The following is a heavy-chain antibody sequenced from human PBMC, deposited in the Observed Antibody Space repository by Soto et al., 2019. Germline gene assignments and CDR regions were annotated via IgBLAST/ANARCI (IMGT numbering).Heavy chain of an antibody. CDR1: GGSISSSSYY. CDR3: ARRGSGYDSNGVFDY. Sequence: QLQLQESGPGLVKPSETLSLTCTVSGGSISSSSYYWGWIRQPPGKGLEWIGSIYYSGSTYYNPSLKGRVTISVDTSKNQFSLKLSSVTAADTAVYYCARRGSGYDSNGVFDYWGQGTLVTVSS. CDR2: IYYSGST. V-gene: IGHV4-39*01. D-gene: IGHD5-12*01. J-gene: IGHJ4*02.